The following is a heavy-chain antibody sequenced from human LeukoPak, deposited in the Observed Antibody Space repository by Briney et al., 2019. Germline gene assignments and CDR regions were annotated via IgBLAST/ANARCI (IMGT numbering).Heavy chain of an antibody. CDR2: IWYDGSNK. CDR1: GFTFSSYG. Sequence: GGSLRLSCAASGFTFSSYGMHWVRRAPGKGLEWVAVIWYDGSNKYYADSVKGRFTISRDNSKNTLYLQMNSLRAEVTAVYYCARDSVYYDSSGYPSTFDIWGQGTMVTVSS. V-gene: IGHV3-33*01. J-gene: IGHJ3*02. D-gene: IGHD3-22*01. CDR3: ARDSVYYDSSGYPSTFDI.